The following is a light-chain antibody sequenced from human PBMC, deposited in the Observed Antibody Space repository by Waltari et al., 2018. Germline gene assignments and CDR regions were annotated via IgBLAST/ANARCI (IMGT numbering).Light chain of an antibody. CDR2: GAS. V-gene: IGKV3-20*01. CDR3: QNHERLPAM. Sequence: EIVLTQSPGTLSLSPGERATLSCRASQSVSRYLAWYQQRPGQAPRLLIYGASSRATGIPDRFSGSGSGTDFSLTISRLEPEDFEVYYCQNHERLPAMFGQGTKVEIK. CDR1: QSVSRY. J-gene: IGKJ1*01.